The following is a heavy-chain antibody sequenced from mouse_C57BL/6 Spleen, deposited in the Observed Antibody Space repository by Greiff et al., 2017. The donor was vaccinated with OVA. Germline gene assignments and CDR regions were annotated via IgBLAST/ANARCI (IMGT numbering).Heavy chain of an antibody. J-gene: IGHJ1*03. CDR1: GFTFSSYA. CDR2: ISDGGSYT. CDR3: AREYYGSSARYFDV. V-gene: IGHV5-4*01. Sequence: EVNVVESGGGLVKPGGSLKLSCAASGFTFSSYAMSWVRQTPEKRLEWVATISDGGSYTYYPDNVKGRFTISRDNAKNNLYLQMSHLKSEDTAMYYCAREYYGSSARYFDVWGTGTTVTVSS. D-gene: IGHD1-1*01.